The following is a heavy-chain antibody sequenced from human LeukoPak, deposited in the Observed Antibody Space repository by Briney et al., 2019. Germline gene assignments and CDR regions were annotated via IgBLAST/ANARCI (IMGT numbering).Heavy chain of an antibody. CDR2: INHSGST. V-gene: IGHV4-34*01. D-gene: IGHD2-2*01. Sequence: SETLSLTCAVYGGSFSGYYWSWIRQPPGKGLEWIGEINHSGSTNYNPSLKSRVTISVDTSKNQFSLKLSSVTAADTAVYYCARWREYAPDYWGQGTLVTVSS. J-gene: IGHJ4*02. CDR1: GGSFSGYY. CDR3: ARWREYAPDY.